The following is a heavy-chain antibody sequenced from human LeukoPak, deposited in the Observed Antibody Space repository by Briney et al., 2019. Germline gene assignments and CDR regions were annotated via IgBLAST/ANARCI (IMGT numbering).Heavy chain of an antibody. Sequence: SETLSLTCTVSGGSISSYYWSWIRQPAGKGLEWIGRIYTSGSTNYNPSLKSRVTMSVDTSKNQFSLKLSSVTAADTAVYYCARDEYSSSRRDPYYYYMDVWGKGTTVTVSS. CDR2: IYTSGST. J-gene: IGHJ6*03. V-gene: IGHV4-4*07. CDR3: ARDEYSSSRRDPYYYYMDV. D-gene: IGHD6-6*01. CDR1: GGSISSYY.